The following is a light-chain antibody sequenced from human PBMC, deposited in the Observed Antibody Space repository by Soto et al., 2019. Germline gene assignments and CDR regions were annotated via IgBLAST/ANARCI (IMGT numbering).Light chain of an antibody. V-gene: IGLV2-8*01. CDR1: SSDIGASNF. J-gene: IGLJ1*01. CDR3: SSFTGSTTV. CDR2: EVT. Sequence: QSVQTHPPSAPGSPGQSVTISCTGTSSDIGASNFVSWYQQHPGKAPKLVIYEVTKRPSGVPDRFSGSKFGNTASLTVSGLQTEDEADYYCSSFTGSTTVFGSGTKVTXL.